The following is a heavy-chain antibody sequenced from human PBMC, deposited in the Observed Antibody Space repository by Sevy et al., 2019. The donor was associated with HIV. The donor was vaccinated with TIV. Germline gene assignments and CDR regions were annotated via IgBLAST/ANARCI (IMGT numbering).Heavy chain of an antibody. CDR2: MNPNSGNT. Sequence: ASVKVSCKASGYTFDSHDINCIRQAPGQGLEWMGWMNPNSGNTGYAQRFQGRVTMTRTTSTSTAYMELSGLRSEDTALYYCARGLSYSYAKRGDWVNWYLDVWGRGTLVTVSS. CDR1: GYTFDSHD. D-gene: IGHD2-21*01. J-gene: IGHJ2*01. V-gene: IGHV1-8*01. CDR3: ARGLSYSYAKRGDWVNWYLDV.